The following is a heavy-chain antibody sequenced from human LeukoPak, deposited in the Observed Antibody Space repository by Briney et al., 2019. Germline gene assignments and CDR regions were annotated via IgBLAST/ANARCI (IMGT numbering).Heavy chain of an antibody. CDR2: INPNSGGT. CDR3: ASFWSTYYYDSSGYLFLNY. J-gene: IGHJ4*02. D-gene: IGHD3-22*01. CDR1: GYTYTSYY. Sequence: ASVKVSCKASGYTYTSYYMHWVRQAPGQGLEWMGWINPNSGGTNYAQKFQGRVTMTRDTSISTAYMELSRLRSDDTAVYYCASFWSTYYYDSSGYLFLNYWGQGTLVTVSS. V-gene: IGHV1-2*02.